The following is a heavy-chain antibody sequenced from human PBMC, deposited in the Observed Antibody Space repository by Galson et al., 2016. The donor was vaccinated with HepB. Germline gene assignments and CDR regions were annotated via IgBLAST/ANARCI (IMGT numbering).Heavy chain of an antibody. D-gene: IGHD1-26*01. Sequence: SLRLSCASSGFTFRYSAITWVRRAPGAVLGWVSEISGAGGPTPYADSVKGRFTISRDNSRDTLYLQVDRLSAEDTAVYFCASGDSGSHWRYYFDHWGQGTLVIVSS. V-gene: IGHV3-23*01. CDR3: ASGDSGSHWRYYFDH. CDR2: ISGAGGPT. CDR1: GFTFRYSA. J-gene: IGHJ4*02.